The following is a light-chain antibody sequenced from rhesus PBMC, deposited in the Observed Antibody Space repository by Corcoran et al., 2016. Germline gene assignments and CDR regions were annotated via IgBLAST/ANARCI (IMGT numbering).Light chain of an antibody. CDR1: PSVSSN. V-gene: IGKV3-42*03. J-gene: IGKJ4*01. Sequence: EIVMTQSPATLSLSPGERATLSCRATPSVSSNLAWYQQKPGQAPSLPIYDESHRAPGIPDRFSGSGSGTDFTLTISSLEPEDFALYYCQQYSNWPLTVGGGTKVEIK. CDR2: DES. CDR3: QQYSNWPLT.